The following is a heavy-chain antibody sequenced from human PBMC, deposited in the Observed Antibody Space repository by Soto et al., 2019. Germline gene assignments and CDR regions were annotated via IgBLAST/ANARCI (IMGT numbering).Heavy chain of an antibody. CDR3: ARVSGIAVAEV. Sequence: QVQLVQSGAEVKKPGASVKVSCKASGYTFTSYAMHWVRQAPGQRLEWMGWINAGNGNTKYSQKFQGRVTITRDTSASTAYMELSSLRSVDTAVYYCARVSGIAVAEVWGQGTLVTVSS. V-gene: IGHV1-3*01. CDR2: INAGNGNT. J-gene: IGHJ4*02. CDR1: GYTFTSYA. D-gene: IGHD6-19*01.